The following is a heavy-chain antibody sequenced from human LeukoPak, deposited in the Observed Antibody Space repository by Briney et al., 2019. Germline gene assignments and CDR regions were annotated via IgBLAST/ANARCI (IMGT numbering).Heavy chain of an antibody. CDR1: GGTFNSYA. D-gene: IGHD5-18*01. J-gene: IGHJ4*02. CDR2: IIPIFGTA. Sequence: SVKVSCKSSGGTFNSYAVSWVRQAPGQGLEWMGGIIPIFGTAHSAQKFQGRFTISTDDTASTAFIELSSLRSEDTAVYYCVRGTGYSYGPGHWGQGTLVTVSS. V-gene: IGHV1-69*05. CDR3: VRGTGYSYGPGH.